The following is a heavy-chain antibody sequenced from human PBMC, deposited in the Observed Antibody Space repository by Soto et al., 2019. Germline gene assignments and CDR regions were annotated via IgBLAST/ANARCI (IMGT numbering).Heavy chain of an antibody. CDR1: DGPVSSGAYY. J-gene: IGHJ3*02. CDR3: ARTRLRAVYAFDI. Sequence: SSETRSPPWTLSDGPVSSGAYYWTWIRQRPGKGLEWIGYIYCSGSTYYSPSLKNRLSISLDTYKNQFSLRLRSVTAADTAMYYCARTRLRAVYAFDIWGQGTMVTVSS. CDR2: IYCSGST. D-gene: IGHD5-12*01. V-gene: IGHV4-31*02.